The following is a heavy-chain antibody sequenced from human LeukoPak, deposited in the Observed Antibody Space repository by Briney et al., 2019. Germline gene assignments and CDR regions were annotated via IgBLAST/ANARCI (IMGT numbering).Heavy chain of an antibody. Sequence: GGSLRLSCAASGFTFSSYWMHWVRQAPGKGLEWVSYISSLSTSIYYTDSVKGRFTISRDNAKNSLYLQMNNLRAEDTAVYYCGRDKEDWGQGTLVTVSS. J-gene: IGHJ4*02. CDR2: ISSLSTSI. CDR1: GFTFSSYW. V-gene: IGHV3-48*04. CDR3: GRDKED.